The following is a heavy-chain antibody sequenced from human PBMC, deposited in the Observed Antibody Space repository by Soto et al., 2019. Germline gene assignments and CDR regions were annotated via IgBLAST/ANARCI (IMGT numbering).Heavy chain of an antibody. CDR3: AKVKQQFIDY. J-gene: IGHJ4*02. Sequence: AGGSLRLSCAASGFTFSSYTMNWVRQAPGKGLEWVSAVPGTTGSTYYADSVKGRFTISRDNSKNTLYLQMNSLRAEDTAVYYCAKVKQQFIDYWGQGTLVTVSS. CDR2: VPGTTGST. CDR1: GFTFSSYT. D-gene: IGHD6-13*01. V-gene: IGHV3-23*01.